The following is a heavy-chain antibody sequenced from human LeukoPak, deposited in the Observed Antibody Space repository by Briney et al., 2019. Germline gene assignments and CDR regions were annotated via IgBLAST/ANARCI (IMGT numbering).Heavy chain of an antibody. CDR2: ISASGGST. D-gene: IGHD6-13*01. CDR1: GLTFSSYG. CDR3: AKETGPGIAAAEGFDY. J-gene: IGHJ4*02. V-gene: IGHV3-23*01. Sequence: GGSLRLSCTASGLTFSSYGMSWVRQAPGKGLEWVSFISASGGSTYYADSVKGRFTISRDNSKNTLYLQMNSLRAEDTAVYYCAKETGPGIAAAEGFDYWGQGTLVTVSS.